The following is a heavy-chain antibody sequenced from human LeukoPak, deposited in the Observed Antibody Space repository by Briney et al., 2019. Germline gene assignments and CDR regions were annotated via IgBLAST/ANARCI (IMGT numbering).Heavy chain of an antibody. D-gene: IGHD4-11*01. Sequence: PGGSLRLSCAASGITFSLYWMNWVRQTPGKGLECVANIKQDGSETYYVDSVKGRFTISRDNAKNSLYLQMNNLRAEDTGVYYCAREKGNYDGYYNYYMDVWGKGTTVTVSS. J-gene: IGHJ6*03. CDR2: IKQDGSET. CDR3: AREKGNYDGYYNYYMDV. CDR1: GITFSLYW. V-gene: IGHV3-7*01.